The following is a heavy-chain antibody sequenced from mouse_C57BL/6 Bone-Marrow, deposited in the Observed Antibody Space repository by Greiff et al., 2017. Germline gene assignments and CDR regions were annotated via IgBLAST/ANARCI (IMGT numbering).Heavy chain of an antibody. CDR1: GYTFTSYW. Sequence: VQLQQPGAELVKPGASVKVSCKASGYTFTSYWMHWVQQRPGQGLEWIGRIHPSDSDTNYNQKFKGKDTLTVDKSSSTAYMQLSSLTSEDSAVYYCAITFYYYGSSLVYGGKGTTLTVCS. J-gene: IGHJ2*01. CDR2: IHPSDSDT. D-gene: IGHD1-1*01. CDR3: AITFYYYGSSLVY. V-gene: IGHV1-74*01.